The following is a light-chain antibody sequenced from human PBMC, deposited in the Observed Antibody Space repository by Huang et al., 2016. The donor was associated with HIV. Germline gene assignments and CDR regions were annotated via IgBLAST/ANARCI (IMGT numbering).Light chain of an antibody. CDR3: MQAQQSPHT. CDR2: LGS. J-gene: IGKJ2*01. V-gene: IGKV2-28*01. Sequence: DIVMTQSPLSLPVTPGEPASISCRSSQSLLHSNGYNYLDWYLQKPGQSPQLVSYLGSNRASGVPDRFSGSGSGTDFTLKISRVEAEDVGVYYCMQAQQSPHTFGQGTKLEIK. CDR1: QSLLHSNGYNY.